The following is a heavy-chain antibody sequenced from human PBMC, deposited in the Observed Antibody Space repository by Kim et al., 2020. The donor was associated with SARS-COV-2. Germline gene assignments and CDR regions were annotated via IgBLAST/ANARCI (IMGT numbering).Heavy chain of an antibody. J-gene: IGHJ4*02. CDR1: GFTFDDYA. Sequence: GGSLRLSCAASGFTFDDYAMHWVRQAPGKGLEWVSGISWNSGSIGYADSVKGRFTISRDNAKNSLYLQMNSLRAEDTALYYCAKDSPVLLWFGELSEWGQGTLVTVSS. V-gene: IGHV3-9*01. CDR3: AKDSPVLLWFGELSE. D-gene: IGHD3-10*01. CDR2: ISWNSGSI.